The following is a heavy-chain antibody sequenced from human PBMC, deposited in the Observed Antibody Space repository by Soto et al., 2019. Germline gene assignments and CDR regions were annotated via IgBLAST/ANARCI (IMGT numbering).Heavy chain of an antibody. CDR2: ISSSSSTI. Sequence: EVQLVESGGGLVQPGGSLRLSCAASGFTFSSYSMNWVRQAPGKGLEWVSYISSSSSTIYYADSVKGRFTISRDNAKNSLYLQMNSLRDEDTAVYYCASLLGYCSGGSCPDSFDYWGQGTLVTVSS. J-gene: IGHJ4*02. V-gene: IGHV3-48*02. CDR3: ASLLGYCSGGSCPDSFDY. CDR1: GFTFSSYS. D-gene: IGHD2-15*01.